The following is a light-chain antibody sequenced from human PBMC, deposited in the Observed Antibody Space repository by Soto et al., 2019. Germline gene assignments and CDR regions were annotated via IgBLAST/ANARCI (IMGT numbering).Light chain of an antibody. CDR3: QVWDSSTEEV. V-gene: IGLV3-9*01. J-gene: IGLJ1*01. CDR1: NIGSKN. Sequence: SYELTQPLSVSVALGQTARITCGGNNIGSKNVHWYQQKPGQAPVLVIYRDSNRPSGIPERFSGSNSGNTATLTISRAQAGDEADYYCQVWDSSTEEVFGTGTKVTVL. CDR2: RDS.